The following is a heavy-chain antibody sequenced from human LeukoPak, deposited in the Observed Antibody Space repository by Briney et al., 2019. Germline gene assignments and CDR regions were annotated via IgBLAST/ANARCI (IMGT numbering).Heavy chain of an antibody. V-gene: IGHV1-2*02. CDR3: ATSRGPMVVVALGY. CDR2: INPNSGGT. D-gene: IGHD2-15*01. CDR1: GDTFTGYY. J-gene: IGHJ4*02. Sequence: GTSVKVSCKASGDTFTGYYMHWVRQAPGQGLEWMRWINPNSGGTNYAQRFQGRVTMTRDTSISTAYMELSMLRSDDTAVYYCATSRGPMVVVALGYWGQGTLVTVSS.